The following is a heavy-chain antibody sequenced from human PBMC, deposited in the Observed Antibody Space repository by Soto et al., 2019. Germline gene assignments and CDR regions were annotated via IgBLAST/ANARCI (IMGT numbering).Heavy chain of an antibody. Sequence: QITLKESGPTLVQPTQTLTLTCTFSGFSLSTSGVGVGWIRQAPGKALEWLALIYWDDDKRYSPSLKSRLTITKDTSINQVVLTMTNMDPVDTATYYCALSLSSGWYFRVLWWFDPWGQGTLVTVSS. J-gene: IGHJ5*02. CDR3: ALSLSSGWYFRVLWWFDP. V-gene: IGHV2-5*02. CDR2: IYWDDDK. D-gene: IGHD6-19*01. CDR1: GFSLSTSGVG.